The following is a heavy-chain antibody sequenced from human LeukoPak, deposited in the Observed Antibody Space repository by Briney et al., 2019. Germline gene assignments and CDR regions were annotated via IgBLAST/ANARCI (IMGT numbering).Heavy chain of an antibody. CDR3: ARRSGIAVAGAFDY. D-gene: IGHD6-19*01. J-gene: IGHJ4*02. Sequence: PGGSLRLSCTVSGFTVSSNSMSWVRQAQGKGLEWVSFIYSDNTHYSDSVKGRFTISRDNSKNTLYLQMNSLRAEDTAVYYCARRSGIAVAGAFDYWGQGTLVTVSS. V-gene: IGHV3-53*01. CDR1: GFTVSSNS. CDR2: IYSDNT.